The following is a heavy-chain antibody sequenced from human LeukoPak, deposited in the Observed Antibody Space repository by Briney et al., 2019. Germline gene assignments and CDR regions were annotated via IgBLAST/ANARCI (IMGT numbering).Heavy chain of an antibody. J-gene: IGHJ6*02. CDR3: ARDGGGSSGWADYYYYGMDV. CDR2: IYYSGST. CDR1: GGSISSYY. Sequence: SETLSLTCTVSGGSISSYYWSWIRQPPGKGLEWIGYIYYSGSTNYNPSLKSRVTISVDTSKNQFSLKLSSVTAADTAVYYCARDGGGSSGWADYYYYGMDVWGQGTTVTVSS. V-gene: IGHV4-59*01. D-gene: IGHD6-19*01.